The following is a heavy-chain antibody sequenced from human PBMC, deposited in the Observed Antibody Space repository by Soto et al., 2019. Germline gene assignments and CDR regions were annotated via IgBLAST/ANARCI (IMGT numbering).Heavy chain of an antibody. D-gene: IGHD3-3*01. J-gene: IGHJ5*02. CDR3: ARHNDFWSGYYLWFDP. CDR1: GGTFSSYA. CDR2: IIPIFGTA. Sequence: GASVKVSCTDSGGTFSSYAISWVRQAPGQGLEWMGGIIPIFGTANYAQKFQGRVTITADESTSTAYMELSSLRSEDTAVYYCARHNDFWSGYYLWFDPWGQGTLVTVSS. V-gene: IGHV1-69*13.